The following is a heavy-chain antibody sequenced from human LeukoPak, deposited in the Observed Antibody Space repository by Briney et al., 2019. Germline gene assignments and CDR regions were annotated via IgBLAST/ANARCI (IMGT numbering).Heavy chain of an antibody. Sequence: GGSLRLSCAASGFTFSSYAMHWVREAPGKGVEWVAVISYDGSNKYYADSVKGRFTISRDNSKNTLYLQMNSLRAEDTAVYYCAKGGGIAVAGPRDYYYMDVWGKGTTVTVSS. CDR3: AKGGGIAVAGPRDYYYMDV. V-gene: IGHV3-30-3*01. CDR1: GFTFSSYA. D-gene: IGHD6-19*01. CDR2: ISYDGSNK. J-gene: IGHJ6*03.